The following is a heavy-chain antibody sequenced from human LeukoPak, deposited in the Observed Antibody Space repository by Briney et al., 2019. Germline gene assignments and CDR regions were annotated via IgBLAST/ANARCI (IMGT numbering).Heavy chain of an antibody. D-gene: IGHD1-26*01. V-gene: IGHV1-2*02. J-gene: IGHJ4*02. CDR3: ARGIVGAIPHFDY. Sequence: ASVKVSXKASGYTFTGYYMHWVRQAPGQGLEWMGWINPNSGGTNYAQKFQGRVTMTRDTSISTAYMELSRLRSDDTAVYYCARGIVGAIPHFDYWGQGTLVTVSS. CDR2: INPNSGGT. CDR1: GYTFTGYY.